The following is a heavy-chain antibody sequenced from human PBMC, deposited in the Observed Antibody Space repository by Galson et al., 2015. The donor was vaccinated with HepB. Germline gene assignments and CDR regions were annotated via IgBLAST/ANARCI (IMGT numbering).Heavy chain of an antibody. V-gene: IGHV3-15*01. Sequence: SLRLSCAASGFRLSESWMSWVRQAPGKGLEWLGHIKSETDGGTTDYATPVKGRFTISRNDAINRLYLQMNSLKTDDTAVYYCTTDDEYTYGLLGWGQGTLVTVSS. CDR2: IKSETDGGTT. CDR3: TTDDEYTYGLLG. CDR1: GFRLSESW. J-gene: IGHJ4*02. D-gene: IGHD3-16*01.